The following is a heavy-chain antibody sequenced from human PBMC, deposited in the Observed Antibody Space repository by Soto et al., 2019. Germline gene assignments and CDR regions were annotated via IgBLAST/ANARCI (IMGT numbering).Heavy chain of an antibody. V-gene: IGHV2-5*02. Sequence: QITLKESGPTLVKPTQTLTLTCTFSGFSLTTTGVGVGWIRQSPGKALEWLALIYWDDDQRYSPSLKSRLTITKDTSKNQVVLTMTNMDPVDTATYFCVHSYHDHSSYYYIFDYWGQGTLVTVSS. CDR2: IYWDDDQ. CDR1: GFSLTTTGVG. J-gene: IGHJ4*02. D-gene: IGHD3-22*01. CDR3: VHSYHDHSSYYYIFDY.